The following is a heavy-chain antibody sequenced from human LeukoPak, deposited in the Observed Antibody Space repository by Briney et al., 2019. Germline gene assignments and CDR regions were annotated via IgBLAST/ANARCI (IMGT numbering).Heavy chain of an antibody. J-gene: IGHJ4*02. CDR3: ARGSIAVAVIPFDY. CDR1: GGSFSGYC. D-gene: IGHD6-19*01. V-gene: IGHV4-34*01. Sequence: SETLSLTCAVYGGSFSGYCWSWIRQPPGKGLEWIGEINHGGSTNYNPSLKSRVTISVDTSKNQFSLKLSSVTAADTAVYYCARGSIAVAVIPFDYWGQGPRSPSPQ. CDR2: INHGGST.